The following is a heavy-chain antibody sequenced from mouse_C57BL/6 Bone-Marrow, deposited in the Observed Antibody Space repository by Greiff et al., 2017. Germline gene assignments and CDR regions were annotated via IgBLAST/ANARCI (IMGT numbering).Heavy chain of an antibody. CDR3: ASYYDYYAMDY. CDR1: GFTFSSYG. J-gene: IGHJ4*01. Sequence: EVHLVESGGDLVKPGGSLKLSCAASGFTFSSYGMSWVRQTPDKRLEWVATISSGGSYTYYPDSVKGRFTISRDNAKNTLYLQMSSLKSEDTAMYYCASYYDYYAMDYWGQGTSVTVSS. D-gene: IGHD2-1*01. V-gene: IGHV5-6*01. CDR2: ISSGGSYT.